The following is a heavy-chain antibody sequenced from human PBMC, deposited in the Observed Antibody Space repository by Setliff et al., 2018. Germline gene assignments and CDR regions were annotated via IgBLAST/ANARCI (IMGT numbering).Heavy chain of an antibody. Sequence: ASVKVSCKTSGYAFTDNYIHWVRQAPGQGLEWMGWINPKTGGTNLAQKFQGWVSMTRDTSITTAYMELSRLTSDDMAVYFCARSYHLVVDGFDVWGQGTMVTVSS. CDR2: INPKTGGT. D-gene: IGHD3-16*01. V-gene: IGHV1-2*04. CDR3: ARSYHLVVDGFDV. CDR1: GYAFTDNY. J-gene: IGHJ3*01.